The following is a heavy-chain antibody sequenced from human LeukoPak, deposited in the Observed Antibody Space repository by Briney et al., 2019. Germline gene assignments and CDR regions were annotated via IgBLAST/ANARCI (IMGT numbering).Heavy chain of an antibody. Sequence: PGGSLRLSCTASGFTFSSYRMTWDRQAPGKGLEWVANIKQDGSETYYVDSVKGRFTISRDNAKNSVYLQMNSLRVEDTAVYYCVRDRGGRMDVWGKGITVTVSS. CDR1: GFTFSSYR. CDR3: VRDRGGRMDV. CDR2: IKQDGSET. J-gene: IGHJ6*04. V-gene: IGHV3-7*01.